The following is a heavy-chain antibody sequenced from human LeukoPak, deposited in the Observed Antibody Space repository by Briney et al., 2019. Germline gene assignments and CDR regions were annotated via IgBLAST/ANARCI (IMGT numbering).Heavy chain of an antibody. Sequence: GGSLRLSCAASGFTFSSYWMHWVRQAPGKGLVWVSRINSDGRSTSYADSVKGRFTISRDNTKNTLYLQMNSLRVEDTAVYYCARDQLYCSGGICYFEYWGRGTLVTVSS. CDR2: INSDGRST. D-gene: IGHD2-15*01. J-gene: IGHJ4*02. CDR1: GFTFSSYW. CDR3: ARDQLYCSGGICYFEY. V-gene: IGHV3-74*01.